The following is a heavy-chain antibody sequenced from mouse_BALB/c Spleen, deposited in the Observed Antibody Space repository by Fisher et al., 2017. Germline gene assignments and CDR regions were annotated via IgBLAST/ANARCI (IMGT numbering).Heavy chain of an antibody. V-gene: IGHV1-63*01. D-gene: IGHD2-3*01. J-gene: IGHJ1*01. CDR3: AKNDGYWYFDV. Sequence: KFKGKATLTADKSSNTAYMQFNSLTSEDSAVYYCAKNDGYWYFDVWGAGTTVTVSS.